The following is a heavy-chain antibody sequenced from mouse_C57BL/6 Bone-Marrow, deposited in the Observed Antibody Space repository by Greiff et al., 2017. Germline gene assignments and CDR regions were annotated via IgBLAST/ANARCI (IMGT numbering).Heavy chain of an antibody. V-gene: IGHV5-12*01. CDR2: ISNGGGST. J-gene: IGHJ2*01. CDR1: GFTFSDYY. CDR3: ARTRLGKGYYFDY. D-gene: IGHD2-1*01. Sequence: EVMLVESGGGLVQPGGSLKLSCAASGFTFSDYYMYWVRQTPEKRLEWVAYISNGGGSTYYPDTVKGRFTISRDNAKNTLYLQMSRLKSEDTAMYYCARTRLGKGYYFDYWGQGTTLTVSS.